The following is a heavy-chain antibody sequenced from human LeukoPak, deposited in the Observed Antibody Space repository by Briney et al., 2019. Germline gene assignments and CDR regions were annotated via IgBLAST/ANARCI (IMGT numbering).Heavy chain of an antibody. CDR1: GFTFSDYY. V-gene: IGHV3-53*01. CDR3: AKDYARGGCSLAHCNPIDS. J-gene: IGHJ4*02. D-gene: IGHD2-15*01. CDR2: FSPDGI. Sequence: PGGSLRLSCAASGFTFSDYYMSWIRQAPGKGLEWVSTFSPDGIHYADSVKGRFAISRDDSMSTLFLQMNSLRAEDTAIYYCAKDYARGGCSLAHCNPIDSWGQGTLVTVSS.